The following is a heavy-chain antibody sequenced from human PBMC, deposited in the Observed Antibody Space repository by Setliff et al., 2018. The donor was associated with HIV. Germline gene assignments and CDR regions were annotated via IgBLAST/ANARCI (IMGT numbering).Heavy chain of an antibody. CDR2: IYTSGTT. J-gene: IGHJ4*02. V-gene: IGHV4-61*09. CDR1: GGSISSGTYY. CDR3: ATVVTLAYCHDGLCPAFDS. Sequence: SETLSLTCTVSGGSISSGTYYWSWIRQPAGKGLEWIGHIYTSGTTNYNPSLKSRVTISLDTSKNQFSLKLSSVTAADTAVYYCATVVTLAYCHDGLCPAFDSWGQGALVTVSS. D-gene: IGHD2-8*01.